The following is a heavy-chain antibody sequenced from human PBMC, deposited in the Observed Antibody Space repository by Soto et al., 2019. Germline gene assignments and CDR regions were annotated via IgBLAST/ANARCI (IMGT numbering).Heavy chain of an antibody. V-gene: IGHV3-23*01. CDR2: ISGSGGST. J-gene: IGHJ3*02. CDR1: GFTFSSYG. Sequence: EVQLLESGGGLVQPGGSLRLSCAASGFTFSSYGMSWVRQAPGKGLEWVSAISGSGGSTYYADSVKGRFTISRDNSKNTLYLQMNSLRAEDTAVYYCAKDMGYGDYPRWLRAFDIWGQGTMVTVSS. CDR3: AKDMGYGDYPRWLRAFDI. D-gene: IGHD4-17*01.